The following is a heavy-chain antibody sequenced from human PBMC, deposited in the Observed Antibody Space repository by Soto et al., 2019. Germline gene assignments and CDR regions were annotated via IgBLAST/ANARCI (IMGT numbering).Heavy chain of an antibody. CDR3: ARDAITARQKGNYYYGMDV. Sequence: GGSLRLSCAASGFTFSSYSMNWVRQAPGKXLEWVSSISSSSSYIYYADSVKGRFTISRDNAKNSLYLQMNSLRAEDTAVYYCARDAITARQKGNYYYGMDVWGQGTTVTVSS. CDR2: ISSSSSYI. D-gene: IGHD6-6*01. V-gene: IGHV3-21*01. CDR1: GFTFSSYS. J-gene: IGHJ6*02.